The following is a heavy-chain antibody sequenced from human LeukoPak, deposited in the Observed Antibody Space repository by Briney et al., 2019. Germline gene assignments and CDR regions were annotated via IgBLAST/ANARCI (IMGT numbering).Heavy chain of an antibody. CDR3: ARDRSYFGGTRGLDS. J-gene: IGHJ4*02. V-gene: IGHV3-30*04. CDR1: GFTFGSRA. D-gene: IGHD3-16*01. CDR2: MSHDETTI. Sequence: GGSLRLSCAASGFTFGSRAMHWVRRAPGKGLEWIAVMSHDETTIYYADSVKGRFTISRDNSMNTLYLQMNSLRSEDTAIYYCARDRSYFGGTRGLDSWGQGTLVTVSS.